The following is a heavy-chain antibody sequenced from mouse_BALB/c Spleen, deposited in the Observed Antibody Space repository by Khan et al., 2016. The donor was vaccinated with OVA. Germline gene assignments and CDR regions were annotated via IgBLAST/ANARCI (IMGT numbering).Heavy chain of an antibody. CDR1: GYTFKNYG. Sequence: QIQLVQSGPELKKPGETVKISCKASGYTFKNYGMNWVKQAPGKGLKWMGWINTYSGEATYADDFKGRFAFSLETSASTAYLQINNLKNEDMATYFCARRDYYGGSYYGLDYWGQGTSGTVSS. CDR3: ARRDYYGGSYYGLDY. J-gene: IGHJ4*01. D-gene: IGHD1-1*01. CDR2: INTYSGEA. V-gene: IGHV9-1*02.